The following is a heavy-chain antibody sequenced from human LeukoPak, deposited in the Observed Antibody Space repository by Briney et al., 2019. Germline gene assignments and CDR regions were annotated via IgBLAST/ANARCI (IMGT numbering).Heavy chain of an antibody. CDR2: ISAYNGNT. Sequence: ASVKVSCKASGYTFTSYGISWVRQAPGQGLEWMGWISAYNGNTNYAQKLQGRVTMTTDTSKSTAYMELRSLRSDDTAVYYCARYCSGGSCYSLVGRRAYGMDVWGQGTTVTVSS. CDR1: GYTFTSYG. V-gene: IGHV1-18*01. D-gene: IGHD2-15*01. CDR3: ARYCSGGSCYSLVGRRAYGMDV. J-gene: IGHJ6*02.